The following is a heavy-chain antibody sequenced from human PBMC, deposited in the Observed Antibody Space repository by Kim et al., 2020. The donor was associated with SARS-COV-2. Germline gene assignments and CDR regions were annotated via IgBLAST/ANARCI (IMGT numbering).Heavy chain of an antibody. CDR1: GGSISNYY. V-gene: IGHV4-59*08. D-gene: IGHD3-22*01. CDR2: IYYSGST. Sequence: SETLSLTCTVAGGSISNYYWSWIRQPPGKGLEWIGYIYYSGSTKNNPSLKSRVTISVDTSKNQFSLKLSSVTAADTAVYYCARHYYHSSDSSTEGCFDP. CDR3: ARHYYHSSDSSTEGCFDP. J-gene: IGHJ2*01.